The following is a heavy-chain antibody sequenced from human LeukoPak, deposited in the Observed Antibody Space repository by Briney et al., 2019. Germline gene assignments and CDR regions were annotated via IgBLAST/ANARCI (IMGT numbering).Heavy chain of an antibody. D-gene: IGHD3-10*01. J-gene: IGHJ4*02. CDR2: IYYSGST. CDR1: GGSISSGGYY. CDR3: AREGATGTMVRGVIMPPFDY. V-gene: IGHV4-31*03. Sequence: SETLSLTCTVSGGSISSGGYYWSWIRQHPGKGLEWIGYIYYSGSTYYNPSLKSRVTISVDTSKNQFSLKLTSVTAADTAVYYCAREGATGTMVRGVIMPPFDYWGQGTLVTVSS.